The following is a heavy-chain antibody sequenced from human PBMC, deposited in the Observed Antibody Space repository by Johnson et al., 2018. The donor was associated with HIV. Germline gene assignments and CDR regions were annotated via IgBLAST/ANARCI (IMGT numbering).Heavy chain of an antibody. J-gene: IGHJ3*01. V-gene: IGHV3-23*04. CDR1: GFTFSSYA. CDR3: ARGQDIYGSCGYLHAFDV. Sequence: VQLVESGGGLVQPGGSLRLSCAASGFTFSSYAMNWVRQAPGKGLEWVSGISGSGGSTYYADSVKGRFTIYRDNSKNTLYLQMNSLRAEDTAVYYCARGQDIYGSCGYLHAFDVGGQGTVVPGSS. D-gene: IGHD3-22*01. CDR2: ISGSGGST.